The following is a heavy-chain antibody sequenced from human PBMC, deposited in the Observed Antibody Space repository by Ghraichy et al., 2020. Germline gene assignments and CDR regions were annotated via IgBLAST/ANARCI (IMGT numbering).Heavy chain of an antibody. J-gene: IGHJ4*02. CDR2: INAGNGNT. CDR3: ARSAWELLSSFDY. CDR1: GYTFTSSA. D-gene: IGHD1-26*01. V-gene: IGHV1-3*01. Sequence: ASVKVSCKASGYTFTSSAMHWVRQAPGQRLEWMGWINAGNGNTKYSQKFQGRVTITRDTSASTAYMELSSLRSEDTAVYYCARSAWELLSSFDYWGQGTVVTVYS.